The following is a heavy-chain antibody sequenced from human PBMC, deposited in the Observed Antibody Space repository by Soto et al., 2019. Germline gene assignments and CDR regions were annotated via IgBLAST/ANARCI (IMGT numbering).Heavy chain of an antibody. Sequence: SATLSLTFTVSGGSISSYYWSWIRQPPGKGLEWIGYIYYSGSTNYNPSLKSRVTISVDTSKNQFSLKLSSVTAADTAVYYCARAHSGSYYYGMDVWGQGTTVT. V-gene: IGHV4-59*01. D-gene: IGHD3-10*01. CDR3: ARAHSGSYYYGMDV. CDR2: IYYSGST. J-gene: IGHJ6*02. CDR1: GGSISSYY.